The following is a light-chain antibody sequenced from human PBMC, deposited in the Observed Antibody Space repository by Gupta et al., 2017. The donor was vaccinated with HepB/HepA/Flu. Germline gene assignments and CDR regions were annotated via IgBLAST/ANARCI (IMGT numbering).Light chain of an antibody. CDR2: INN. CDR3: AAWDDNQNVLV. J-gene: IGLJ2*01. CDR1: SSNIGSNN. Sequence: SVLTQPPSASVPPGQRVTISCSGSSSNIGSNNVNWYHPLQEPAPNLLIYINNQRPSGVPDRFSGSKSGTSASLAISGLQAEDEADDYCAAWDDNQNVLVFGGGTKLTVL. V-gene: IGLV1-44*01.